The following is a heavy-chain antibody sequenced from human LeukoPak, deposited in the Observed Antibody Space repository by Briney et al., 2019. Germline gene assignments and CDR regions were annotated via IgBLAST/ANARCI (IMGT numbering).Heavy chain of an antibody. Sequence: PGRSLRLSCAASGFTFINYCMHWVRQAPGKGLEWVAVISYDGSNKYYADSVKGRFTISRDNSKNTLYLQMNSLRAEDTAVYYCAKREPGIAAAGTFDYWGQGTLVTVSS. D-gene: IGHD6-13*01. CDR2: ISYDGSNK. CDR1: GFTFINYC. J-gene: IGHJ4*02. V-gene: IGHV3-30*18. CDR3: AKREPGIAAAGTFDY.